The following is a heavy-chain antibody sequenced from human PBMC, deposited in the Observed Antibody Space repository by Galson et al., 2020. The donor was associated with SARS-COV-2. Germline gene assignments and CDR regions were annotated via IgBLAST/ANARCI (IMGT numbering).Heavy chain of an antibody. CDR2: IYPGDSDT. CDR3: ARLISSALYWDS. CDR1: GYSFTTYW. Sequence: GESLKISCKGSGYSFTTYWIAWVRQMPGNGLEWMGNIYPGDSDTRYSPSFQGQVTISADKSISTAYLQWSSLKASDTAIYYCARLISSALYWDSWGQGTLVTLSS. J-gene: IGHJ4*02. D-gene: IGHD6-19*01. V-gene: IGHV5-51*01.